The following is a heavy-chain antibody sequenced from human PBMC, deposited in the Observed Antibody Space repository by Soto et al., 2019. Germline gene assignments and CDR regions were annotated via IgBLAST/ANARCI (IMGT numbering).Heavy chain of an antibody. CDR3: ARDFVDIVVVPAAMRYYYGMDV. Sequence: VASVKVSCKASGGTFSSYAISWVRQAPGQGLEWMGGIIPIFGTANYAQKFQGRVTITADESTSTAYMELSSLRSEDTAVYYCARDFVDIVVVPAAMRYYYGMDVWGQGTTVTVSS. V-gene: IGHV1-69*13. D-gene: IGHD2-2*03. J-gene: IGHJ6*02. CDR1: GGTFSSYA. CDR2: IIPIFGTA.